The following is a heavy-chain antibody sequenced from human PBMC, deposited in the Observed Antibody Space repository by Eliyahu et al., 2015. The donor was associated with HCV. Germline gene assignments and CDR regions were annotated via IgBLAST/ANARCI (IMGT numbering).Heavy chain of an antibody. CDR2: INHSGST. CDR3: ARDSPSSSWLSFDS. V-gene: IGHV4-34*01. J-gene: IGHJ4*02. CDR1: GGSFSDYY. D-gene: IGHD6-13*01. Sequence: QVQLHQWGAGLLKPSETLSLTCAXYGGSFSDYYXSWIRQSPGKGLEWIGEINHSGSTNYSPSLKSRITISVDTPRNQFSLNLKSVTAADTAVYYCARDSPSSSWLSFDSWGQGTLVTVSS.